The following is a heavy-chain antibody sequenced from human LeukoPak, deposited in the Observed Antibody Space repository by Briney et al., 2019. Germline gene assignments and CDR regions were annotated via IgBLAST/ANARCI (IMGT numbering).Heavy chain of an antibody. CDR3: ARRGVDSEFDP. CDR2: IYYSGST. V-gene: IGHV4-61*08. D-gene: IGHD3-10*01. J-gene: IGHJ5*02. Sequence: SQTLSLTCTVSGGSISSGGYYWSWIRQPPGKGLEWIGYIYYSGSTNYNPSLKSRVTISVDTSKNQFSLKLSSVTAADTAVYYCARRGVDSEFDPWGQGTLVTVSS. CDR1: GGSISSGGYY.